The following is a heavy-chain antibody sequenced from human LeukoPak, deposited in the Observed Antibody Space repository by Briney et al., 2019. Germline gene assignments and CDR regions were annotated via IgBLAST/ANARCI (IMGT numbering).Heavy chain of an antibody. J-gene: IGHJ4*02. CDR1: GGSMSVSSYH. CDR3: ARAYYDILTGYYYFDY. V-gene: IGHV4-39*07. CDR2: INYSGTI. D-gene: IGHD3-9*01. Sequence: SETLSLTCTVSGGSMSVSSYHWGWIRQPPGKGLEWIGTINYSGTIHYNPSLKSRVTISVDTSKNQFSLKLSSVTAADTAVYYCARAYYDILTGYYYFDYWGQGTLVTVSS.